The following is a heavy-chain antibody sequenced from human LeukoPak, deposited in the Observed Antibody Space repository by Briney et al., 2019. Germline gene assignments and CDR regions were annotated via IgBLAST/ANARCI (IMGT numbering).Heavy chain of an antibody. D-gene: IGHD2-2*01. CDR2: IIPIFGTA. CDR1: GGTFSSYA. V-gene: IGHV1-69*05. Sequence: SVKVSCKASGGTFSSYAISWVRQAPGQGLEWMGRIIPIFGTANYAQKFQGRVTITTDESTSTAYTELSSLRSEDTAVYYCASTGTLGYCSSTSCFDDAFDIWGQGTMVTVSS. CDR3: ASTGTLGYCSSTSCFDDAFDI. J-gene: IGHJ3*02.